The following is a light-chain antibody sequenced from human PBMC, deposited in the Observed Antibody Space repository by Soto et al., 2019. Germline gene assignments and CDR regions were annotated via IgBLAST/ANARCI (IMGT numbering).Light chain of an antibody. V-gene: IGKV3-11*01. CDR2: DAS. Sequence: EIVLTQSPASLSLSPGERVTLSWRASQSVSSYLAWYQQKPGQAPRLLIYDASNRATGIPARFSGSGSGTDFTLTISSLEPEDFAVYYCQQRSNWLTFGGGTKVEIK. J-gene: IGKJ4*01. CDR1: QSVSSY. CDR3: QQRSNWLT.